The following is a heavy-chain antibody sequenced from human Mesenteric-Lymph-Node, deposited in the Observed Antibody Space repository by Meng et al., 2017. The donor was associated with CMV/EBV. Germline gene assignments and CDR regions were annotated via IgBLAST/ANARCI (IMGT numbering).Heavy chain of an antibody. CDR3: AREGEGDIVVKYAPDV. J-gene: IGHJ6*02. CDR1: GFTFSSYE. V-gene: IGHV3-48*03. D-gene: IGHD2-15*01. Sequence: GESLKISCAASGFTFSSYEMNWVRQAPGKGLEWVSYISSSGSAIYYADSVKGRFTISRDNSKNTLYLQMNSLRAEDTAVYYCAREGEGDIVVKYAPDVWGQGTTVTVSS. CDR2: ISSSGSAI.